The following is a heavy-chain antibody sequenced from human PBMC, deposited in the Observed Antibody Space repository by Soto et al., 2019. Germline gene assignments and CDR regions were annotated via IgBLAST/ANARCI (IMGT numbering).Heavy chain of an antibody. V-gene: IGHV4-31*03. CDR2: IYYSGST. D-gene: IGHD2-15*01. J-gene: IGHJ6*02. Sequence: SETLSLTCTFSGGSISSGGYYLSWIRQHPGKGLEWIGYIYYSGSTYYNPSLKSRVTISVDTSKNQFSLKLSSVTAADTAVYYCARDSPRYCSGGSCYDYYYYGMDVWGQGTTVTVSS. CDR1: GGSISSGGYY. CDR3: ARDSPRYCSGGSCYDYYYYGMDV.